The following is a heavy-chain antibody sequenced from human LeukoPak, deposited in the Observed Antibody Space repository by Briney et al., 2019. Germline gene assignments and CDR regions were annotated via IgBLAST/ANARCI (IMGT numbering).Heavy chain of an antibody. CDR1: GYSISSGYY. CDR2: IYHSGST. CDR3: ARLGPTYYYDSSGYYYGSRALDI. J-gene: IGHJ3*02. Sequence: SETLSLTCAVSGYSISSGYYWGWIRQPPGKGLEWIGSIYHSGSTYYNPSLKSRVTISVDTSKNQFSLKLSSVTAADTAVYYCARLGPTYYYDSSGYYYGSRALDIWGQGTMVTVSS. D-gene: IGHD3-22*01. V-gene: IGHV4-38-2*01.